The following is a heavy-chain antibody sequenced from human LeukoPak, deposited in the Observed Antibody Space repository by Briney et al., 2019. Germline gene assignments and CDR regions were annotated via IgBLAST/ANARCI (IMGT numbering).Heavy chain of an antibody. CDR3: ARGGSYLSAFDI. CDR2: IYSGGST. V-gene: IGHV3-53*01. J-gene: IGHJ3*02. D-gene: IGHD1-26*01. Sequence: GALRLSFAASGFPFSSNYMSWVRQAPGKGLEGVSIIYSGGSTFYADSVKGRFTISRDNYKNTLYLQMNSLRAEDTAVYYCARGGSYLSAFDIWGQGTMVTVSS. CDR1: GFPFSSNY.